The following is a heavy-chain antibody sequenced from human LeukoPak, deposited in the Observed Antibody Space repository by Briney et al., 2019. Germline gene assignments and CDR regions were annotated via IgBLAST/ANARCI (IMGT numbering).Heavy chain of an antibody. D-gene: IGHD2-8*02. CDR1: GFTFSNYN. J-gene: IGHJ4*02. CDR2: ISSSSSYI. CDR3: ARDSPYGTAGY. V-gene: IGHV3-21*01. Sequence: GGSLRLSCAASGFTFSNYNMNWVRQAPGKGLEWVSSISSSSSYIYYADSVKGRFTISRDNIKNSLYLQMNSLRAEDTAVYYCARDSPYGTAGYWGQGTLVTVSS.